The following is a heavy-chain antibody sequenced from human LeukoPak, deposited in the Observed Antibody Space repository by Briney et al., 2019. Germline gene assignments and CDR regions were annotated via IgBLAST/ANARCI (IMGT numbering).Heavy chain of an antibody. D-gene: IGHD3-16*02. Sequence: SETLSLTCAVSGYSISSGYYWGWIRQPPGKGLEWIGSIYHRGSTYYNPSLKSRVTISVDTSKNQFSLKLSSVTAADTAVYYRVVSFGGVIANYFDYWGQGTLVTVSS. CDR3: VVSFGGVIANYFDY. CDR1: GYSISSGYY. J-gene: IGHJ4*02. CDR2: IYHRGST. V-gene: IGHV4-38-2*01.